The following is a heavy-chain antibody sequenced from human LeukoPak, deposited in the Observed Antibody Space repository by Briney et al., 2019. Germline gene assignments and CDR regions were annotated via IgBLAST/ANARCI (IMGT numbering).Heavy chain of an antibody. D-gene: IGHD3-22*01. Sequence: ASVKVSCKASGGTFSSYAISWVRQAPGQGLERMGRIIPIFGTANYAQKFQGRVTITTDESTSTAYMELSSLRSEDTAVYCCAQYYYDSSGYYSGHDYWGQGTLVTVSS. CDR1: GGTFSSYA. CDR2: IIPIFGTA. V-gene: IGHV1-69*05. CDR3: AQYYYDSSGYYSGHDY. J-gene: IGHJ4*02.